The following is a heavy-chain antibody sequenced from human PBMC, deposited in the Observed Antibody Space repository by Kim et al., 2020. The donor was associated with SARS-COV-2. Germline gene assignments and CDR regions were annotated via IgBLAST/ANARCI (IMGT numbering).Heavy chain of an antibody. D-gene: IGHD5-12*01. CDR3: ARGLRGYNGDLDY. J-gene: IGHJ4*02. V-gene: IGHV3-11*05. CDR1: GFTFSDYY. CDR2: ISSSSSYT. Sequence: GGSLRLSCAASGFTFSDYYMSWIRQAPGKGLEWVSYISSSSSYTNYADSVKGRFTISRDNAKNSLYLQMNSLRAEDTAVYYCARGLRGYNGDLDYWGQGTLVTVSS.